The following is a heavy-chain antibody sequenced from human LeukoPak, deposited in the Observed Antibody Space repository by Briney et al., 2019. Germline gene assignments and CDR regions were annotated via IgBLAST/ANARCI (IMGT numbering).Heavy chain of an antibody. Sequence: SETLSLTCTVSGYSISSGYYWGWIRQPPGKGLEWIANIYYSGSTYYNPSLKSRVTISVDTSKNQFSLKLSSVTAADTAVYYCARVGYSYGRFDYWGRGTLVTVSS. D-gene: IGHD5-18*01. V-gene: IGHV4-38-2*02. CDR1: GYSISSGYY. CDR2: IYYSGST. CDR3: ARVGYSYGRFDY. J-gene: IGHJ4*02.